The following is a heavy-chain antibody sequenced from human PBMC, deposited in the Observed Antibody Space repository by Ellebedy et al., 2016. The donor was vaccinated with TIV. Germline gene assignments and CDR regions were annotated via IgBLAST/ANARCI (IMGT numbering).Heavy chain of an antibody. D-gene: IGHD2-15*01. CDR1: GFTFSNYW. J-gene: IGHJ4*02. CDR3: ARAIGAGDGK. Sequence: GGSLRLXXVASGFTFSNYWMHWVRQAPGKGLDWVANIKEDGSAIYYVDSVKGRFTISRDNAKNSLYLQMNGLRTEDTAVYYCARAIGAGDGKWGQGALVTVSS. V-gene: IGHV3-7*01. CDR2: IKEDGSAI.